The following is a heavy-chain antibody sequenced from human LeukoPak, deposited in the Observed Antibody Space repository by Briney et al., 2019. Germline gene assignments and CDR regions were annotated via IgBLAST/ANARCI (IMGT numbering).Heavy chain of an antibody. CDR1: GGSISSYY. D-gene: IGHD3-10*01. Sequence: SETLSLTCTVSGGSISSYYWSWIRQPAGKGLEWIGRIYTSGSTNYNPSLKSRVTMSVDTSKNQFSLELSSVTAADTAVYYCARDAVTPGDDTFDMWGQGTMVTVSS. J-gene: IGHJ3*02. CDR3: ARDAVTPGDDTFDM. V-gene: IGHV4-4*07. CDR2: IYTSGST.